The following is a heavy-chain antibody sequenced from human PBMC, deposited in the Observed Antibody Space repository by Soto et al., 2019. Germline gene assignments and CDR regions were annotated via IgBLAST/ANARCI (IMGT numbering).Heavy chain of an antibody. V-gene: IGHV3-53*01. Sequence: EVHLVESGGGLIQPGGSLRLSCAASGFTVGNNYMTWVRQAPGKGLEWASLVYSHGAKYYTDSVKVRFTISRDSSKNTFYVQLNSLSAEGTAMYYCTTSPGVGVWGQGTMVTVSS. D-gene: IGHD3-10*01. CDR2: VYSHGAK. CDR3: TTSPGVGV. CDR1: GFTVGNNY. J-gene: IGHJ6*02.